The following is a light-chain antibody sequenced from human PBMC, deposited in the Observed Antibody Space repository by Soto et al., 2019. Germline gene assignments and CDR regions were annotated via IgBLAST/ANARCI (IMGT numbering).Light chain of an antibody. Sequence: EIVLTQSPGTLSLSPGERATLSCRASQTVGGNYLAWYQQKPGQPPRLLIDDASRRATGIPGRFSGDGSGTDFTFTISRLEPEDFAVYYYQQCATAPLTFGGGTTVEI. CDR1: QTVGGNY. V-gene: IGKV3-20*01. J-gene: IGKJ4*01. CDR3: QQCATAPLT. CDR2: DAS.